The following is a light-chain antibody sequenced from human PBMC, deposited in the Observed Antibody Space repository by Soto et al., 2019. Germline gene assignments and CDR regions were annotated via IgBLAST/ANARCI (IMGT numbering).Light chain of an antibody. CDR1: QSLLHSDGRTF. CDR2: EAS. J-gene: IGKJ5*01. V-gene: IGKV2D-29*01. Sequence: DIVMTQSPLSLSVTPGQPASISCKSSQSLLHSDGRTFLCWYLQKPGQPPQVLIYEASDRFSGVPDRFSGSGSGTDFTLKISRVEAEDAGVYYCMQSMEIPITFGQGTRLEMK. CDR3: MQSMEIPIT.